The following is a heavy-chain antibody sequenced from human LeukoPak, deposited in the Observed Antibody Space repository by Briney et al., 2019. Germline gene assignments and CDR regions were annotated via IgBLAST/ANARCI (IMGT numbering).Heavy chain of an antibody. CDR3: ARGNYHGSGSGDF. D-gene: IGHD3-10*01. J-gene: IGHJ4*02. CDR1: GFTFSSYA. CDR2: ISSSSSYI. V-gene: IGHV3-21*01. Sequence: GGSLRLSCAASGFTFSSYAVSWVRQAPGKGLEWVSSISSSSSYIYYADSVKGRFTISRDNAKNSLYLQMNSLRAEDTAVYYCARGNYHGSGSGDFWGQGTLVTVSS.